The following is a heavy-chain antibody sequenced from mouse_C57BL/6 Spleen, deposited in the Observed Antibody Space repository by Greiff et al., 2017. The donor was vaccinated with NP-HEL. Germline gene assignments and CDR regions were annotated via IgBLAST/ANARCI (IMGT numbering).Heavy chain of an antibody. Sequence: VQLQQSGAELAKPGASVKLSCKASGYTFTSYWMHWVKQRPGQGLEWIGYINPSSGYTKYNQKFKDKATLTADKSSSTASMQLSSLTYEDSAVYYCASDYYGSSYIAYWGQGTLVTVSA. J-gene: IGHJ3*01. D-gene: IGHD1-1*01. CDR1: GYTFTSYW. V-gene: IGHV1-7*01. CDR2: INPSSGYT. CDR3: ASDYYGSSYIAY.